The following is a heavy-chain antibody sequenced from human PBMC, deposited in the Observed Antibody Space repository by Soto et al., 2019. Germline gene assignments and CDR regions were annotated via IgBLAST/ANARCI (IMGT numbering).Heavy chain of an antibody. CDR3: TTIPVAAANNPGY. D-gene: IGHD2-15*01. Sequence: EVQLVESGGGLVKPGGSLRLSCAASGFTFSNAWMSWVRQAPGKGLEWVGRIKSKIDGGTTDYAAPVKGRFTISRDDSENTLYLQRNSLKTEDTAIYYCTTIPVAAANNPGYWGQGTLVTVSS. J-gene: IGHJ4*02. CDR2: IKSKIDGGTT. V-gene: IGHV3-15*01. CDR1: GFTFSNAW.